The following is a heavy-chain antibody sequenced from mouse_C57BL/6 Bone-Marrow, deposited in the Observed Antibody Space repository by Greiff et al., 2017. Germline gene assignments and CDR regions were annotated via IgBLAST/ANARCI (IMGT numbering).Heavy chain of an antibody. J-gene: IGHJ2*01. D-gene: IGHD1-1*01. Sequence: EVKLVESGGDLVKPGGSLKLSCAASGFTFSSYGMSWVRQTPDKRLEWVATISSGGSYTYYPDSVKGRFTISRDNAKNTLYLQMSSLKSEDTAMYYCARGVVSYYFDYWGQGTTLTVAS. CDR1: GFTFSSYG. CDR3: ARGVVSYYFDY. CDR2: ISSGGSYT. V-gene: IGHV5-6*01.